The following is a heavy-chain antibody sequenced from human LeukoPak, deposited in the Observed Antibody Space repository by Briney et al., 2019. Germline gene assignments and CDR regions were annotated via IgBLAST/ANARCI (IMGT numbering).Heavy chain of an antibody. CDR1: GGSFSGYY. Sequence: PSETLSLTCAVYGGSFSGYYWSWIRQPPGKGLEWIGEINHSGSTNYNPSLKSRVTISVDTSKNHFSLQLNSATPEDTAVYYCARVGKRMAAAGDYYFYMDVWGKGTTVTISS. CDR2: INHSGST. D-gene: IGHD6-13*01. J-gene: IGHJ6*03. CDR3: ARVGKRMAAAGDYYFYMDV. V-gene: IGHV4-34*01.